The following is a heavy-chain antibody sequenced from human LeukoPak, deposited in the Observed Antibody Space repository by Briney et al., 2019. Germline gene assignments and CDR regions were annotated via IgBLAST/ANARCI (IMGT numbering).Heavy chain of an antibody. Sequence: GGSLRLSCAASGFTFSAFGMHWVRQAQVKGLERVAVISSDGTNKYYTDSVKSRFTISRDNSKNTLYMQMNSLRAEDTAVYFCAKSRLYSSGSADYWGQGTLVTVSS. CDR2: ISSDGTNK. D-gene: IGHD6-19*01. V-gene: IGHV3-30*18. CDR1: GFTFSAFG. CDR3: AKSRLYSSGSADY. J-gene: IGHJ4*02.